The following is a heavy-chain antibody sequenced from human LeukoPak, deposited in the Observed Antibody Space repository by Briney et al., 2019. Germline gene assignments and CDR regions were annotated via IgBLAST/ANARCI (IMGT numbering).Heavy chain of an antibody. V-gene: IGHV3-23*01. CDR3: AKCARTPEGGSGWCNWFDT. J-gene: IGHJ5*02. Sequence: QPGGSLRLSCAASGFTFNNYAMNWVRQAPGKALEWVSGINPSGYNPYYADSVKGRFTISRDNSKNTLYLQMNSLGADDTALYFCAKCARTPEGGSGWCNWFDTWGQGTLVTVSS. CDR2: INPSGYNP. CDR1: GFTFNNYA. D-gene: IGHD3-3*01.